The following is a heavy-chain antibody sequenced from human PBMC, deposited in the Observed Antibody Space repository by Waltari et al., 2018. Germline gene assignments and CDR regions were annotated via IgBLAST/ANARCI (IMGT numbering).Heavy chain of an antibody. CDR3: ARDKRIFGVVIIGSYFQH. J-gene: IGHJ1*01. CDR1: GGSVSSHS. Sequence: QLQLQESGPGLVKPSETLSLTCTVSGGSVSSHSWSWIRQPPGKGLEWVAVISYDGSKKYYADSVKGRFTISRDNSKNTLYLQMNSLRAEDTAVYYCARDKRIFGVVIIGSYFQHWGQGTLVTVSS. V-gene: IGHV3-30-3*01. CDR2: ISYDGSKK. D-gene: IGHD3-3*01.